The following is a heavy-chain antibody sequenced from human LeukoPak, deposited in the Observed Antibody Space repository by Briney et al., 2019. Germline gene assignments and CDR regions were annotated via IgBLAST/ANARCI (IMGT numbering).Heavy chain of an antibody. CDR1: GYTFTSYY. CDR3: ARGYSYGYYYYYMDV. CDR2: INPSGGST. V-gene: IGHV1-46*01. D-gene: IGHD5-18*01. J-gene: IGHJ6*03. Sequence: ASVKVSCKASGYTFTSYYMHWVRQAPGQGLEWMGIINPSGGSTNYAQKFQGRVTMTRDMSTSTVYMELSSLRSEDTAVYYCARGYSYGYYYYYMDVWGKGTTVTVSS.